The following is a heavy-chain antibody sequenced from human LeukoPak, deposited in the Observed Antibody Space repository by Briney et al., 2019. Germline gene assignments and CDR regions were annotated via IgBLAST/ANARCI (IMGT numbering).Heavy chain of an antibody. Sequence: GGSLRLSCAASGFTFSNYNMNWVRQAPGKGLEWVSYISSSSSTIHYAESVKGRFTISRDNARNSLYLQMNSLRAEDTAVYYCAKDSKLLRFLEWLLSFDYWGQGTLVTVSS. CDR3: AKDSKLLRFLEWLLSFDY. CDR2: ISSSSSTI. CDR1: GFTFSNYN. V-gene: IGHV3-48*01. J-gene: IGHJ4*02. D-gene: IGHD3-3*01.